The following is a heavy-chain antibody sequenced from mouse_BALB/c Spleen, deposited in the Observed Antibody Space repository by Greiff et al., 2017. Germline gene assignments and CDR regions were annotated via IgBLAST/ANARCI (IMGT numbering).Heavy chain of an antibody. Sequence: QVQLQQSGPQLVRPGASVKLSCKASGYSFTSYWMHWVKQRPGQGLEWIGMIDPSDSETRLNQKFKDKATLTVDKSSSTAYMQLSSPTSEDSAVYYCAREEGRYYFDYWGQGTTLTVSS. CDR2: IDPSDSET. J-gene: IGHJ2*01. V-gene: IGHV1-69*02. CDR1: GYSFTSYW. CDR3: AREEGRYYFDY.